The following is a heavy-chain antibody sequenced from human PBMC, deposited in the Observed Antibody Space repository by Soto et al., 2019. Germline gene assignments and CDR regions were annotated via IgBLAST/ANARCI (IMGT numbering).Heavy chain of an antibody. CDR3: AKTTEGWFSVFES. D-gene: IGHD6-19*01. CDR2: ISGSGTTA. CDR1: GFIFSSYA. V-gene: IGHV3-23*01. Sequence: LRLSCAASGFIFSSYAMSWVRQAPGKGLEWVSAISGSGTTAYYADSVKGRFTFSRDNSKKTMYLQMNSLRAEDTAVYYCAKTTEGWFSVFESWGQGTTVTVSS. J-gene: IGHJ6*02.